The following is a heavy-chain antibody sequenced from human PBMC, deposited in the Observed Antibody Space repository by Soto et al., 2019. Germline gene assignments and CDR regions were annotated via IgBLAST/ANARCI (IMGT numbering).Heavy chain of an antibody. J-gene: IGHJ4*02. CDR3: AKEGYSYGPPYFDY. CDR1: GFSFPDYD. D-gene: IGHD5-18*01. V-gene: IGHV3-23*01. Sequence: GGSLRLSCEGSGFSFPDYDMNWVRQTPGKGLEWVSAISGSGGSTYYADSVKGRFTISRDNSKNTLYLQMNSLRAEDTAVYYCAKEGYSYGPPYFDYWGQGTLVTVSS. CDR2: ISGSGGST.